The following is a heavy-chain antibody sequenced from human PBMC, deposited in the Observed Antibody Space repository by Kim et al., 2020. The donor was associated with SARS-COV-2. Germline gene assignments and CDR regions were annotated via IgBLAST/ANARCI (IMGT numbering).Heavy chain of an antibody. CDR3: AREFEGPALPIAVAGQRGLFDY. CDR2: INPSGGST. D-gene: IGHD6-19*01. Sequence: ASVKVSCKASGYTFTSYYMHWERQAPGQGLEWMGIINPSGGSTSYAQKFQGRVTMTRDTSTSTVYMELSSLRSEDTAVYYCAREFEGPALPIAVAGQRGLFDYWGQGTLVTVSS. J-gene: IGHJ4*02. V-gene: IGHV1-46*01. CDR1: GYTFTSYY.